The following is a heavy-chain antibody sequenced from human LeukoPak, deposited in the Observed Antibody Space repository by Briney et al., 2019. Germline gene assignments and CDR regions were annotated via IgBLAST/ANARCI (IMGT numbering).Heavy chain of an antibody. V-gene: IGHV1-8*03. CDR1: GYTFTTYD. CDR3: ARAGGPAVTTYYFDY. J-gene: IGHJ4*02. Sequence: ASVKVSCTASGYTFTTYDINWVRQATGQGLEWRGWMNPNSGNTGYAQKFQGRVTITRNTSISTAYMELSSLRSEDTGVYFCARAGGPAVTTYYFDYWGQGTLVTVSS. CDR2: MNPNSGNT. D-gene: IGHD4-17*01.